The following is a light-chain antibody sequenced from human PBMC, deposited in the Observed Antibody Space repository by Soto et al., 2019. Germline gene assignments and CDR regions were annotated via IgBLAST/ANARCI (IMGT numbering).Light chain of an antibody. Sequence: QSALTQPASVSGSPGQSITISCSGTSSDVGVYDYVSWYQQHPGKAPKLMIYEVSNRPSGVSLRFSGSKSGNTASLTISGLQVEDEADYYCSSYTSISTGVFGGGTKVTVL. V-gene: IGLV2-14*01. J-gene: IGLJ3*02. CDR2: EVS. CDR1: SSDVGVYDY. CDR3: SSYTSISTGV.